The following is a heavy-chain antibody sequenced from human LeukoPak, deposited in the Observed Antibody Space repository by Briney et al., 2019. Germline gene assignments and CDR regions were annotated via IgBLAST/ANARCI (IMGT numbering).Heavy chain of an antibody. CDR3: ARDTRDVGYGMDV. Sequence: GGSLRLSCAASGFTVSSNYMSWVRQAPGKGLEWVSVIYSGGNTYYADSVKGRFTISRDNSKNTLYLQMNSLRAEDTAVYYCARDTRDVGYGMDVWGQGTTVTVSS. CDR2: IYSGGNT. CDR1: GFTVSSNY. D-gene: IGHD5-24*01. J-gene: IGHJ6*02. V-gene: IGHV3-66*02.